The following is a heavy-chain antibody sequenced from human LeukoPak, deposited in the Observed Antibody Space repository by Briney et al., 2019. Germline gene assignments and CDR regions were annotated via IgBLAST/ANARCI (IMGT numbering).Heavy chain of an antibody. J-gene: IGHJ3*02. Sequence: GASVKVSCKASGYTFTGYYMHWVRQAPGQGLEWMGWINPNSGGTNYAQKFHGRVTMTRDTSISTAYMELSRLRSDDTAVYYCARARTTGTTDDAFDIWGQGTMVTVSS. D-gene: IGHD1-1*01. CDR2: INPNSGGT. CDR1: GYTFTGYY. V-gene: IGHV1-2*02. CDR3: ARARTTGTTDDAFDI.